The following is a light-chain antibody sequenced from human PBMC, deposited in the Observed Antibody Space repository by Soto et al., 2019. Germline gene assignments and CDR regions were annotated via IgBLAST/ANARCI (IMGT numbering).Light chain of an antibody. CDR1: NSDVGGYNF. J-gene: IGLJ2*01. CDR2: DVS. Sequence: QSALTQPASVSGSPGQSITISCTGTNSDVGGYNFVSWYQQHPGKAPKLMIYDVSNRPSGVSNRLSGSKSGRTASLTISGLQADDEADYYRSSYASNRDVLFGGGTKLTVL. CDR3: SSYASNRDVL. V-gene: IGLV2-14*03.